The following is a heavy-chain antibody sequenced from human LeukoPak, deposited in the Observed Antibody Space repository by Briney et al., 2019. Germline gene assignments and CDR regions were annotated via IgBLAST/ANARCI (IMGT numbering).Heavy chain of an antibody. J-gene: IGHJ4*02. CDR3: ARDLSGDSSGYYYFFDY. D-gene: IGHD3-22*01. V-gene: IGHV1-18*01. CDR1: GYTFTSYG. CDR2: ISAYNGNT. Sequence: ASVKVSCKASGYTFTSYGISWVRQAPGQGLEWMGWISAYNGNTNYAQKLQGRVTMTADTSTSTAYMELRSLRSDDTAVYYCARDLSGDSSGYYYFFDYWGQGTLVTVSS.